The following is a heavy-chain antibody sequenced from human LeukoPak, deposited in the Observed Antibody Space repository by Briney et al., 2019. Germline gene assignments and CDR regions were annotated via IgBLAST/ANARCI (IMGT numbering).Heavy chain of an antibody. CDR2: IRQDGSEK. D-gene: IGHD3-10*01. J-gene: IGHJ6*03. Sequence: PGGSLRLSCAASGFTFSSYGMRWVRQAPGKGLEWVANIRQDGSEKYYVDSVKGRFTISRDNAKNSLYLQMNSLRAEDTAVYYCARDFRGYEPIVYYYYYYMDVWGKGTTVTVSS. CDR3: ARDFRGYEPIVYYYYYYMDV. V-gene: IGHV3-7*01. CDR1: GFTFSSYG.